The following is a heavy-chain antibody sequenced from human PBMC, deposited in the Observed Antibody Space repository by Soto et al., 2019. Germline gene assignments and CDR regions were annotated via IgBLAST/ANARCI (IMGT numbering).Heavy chain of an antibody. Sequence: EVQLVESGGGLVKPGGSLRLSCAASGFTFSSYSMNWVRQAPGKGLEWVSSISSSSSYIYYADSVKGRFTISRDNAKNSLYLQMNGLRAEDTAVYYCARDYRVRYFDWLSRYFDYWGQGTLVTVSS. CDR2: ISSSSSYI. CDR3: ARDYRVRYFDWLSRYFDY. CDR1: GFTFSSYS. V-gene: IGHV3-21*01. D-gene: IGHD3-9*01. J-gene: IGHJ4*02.